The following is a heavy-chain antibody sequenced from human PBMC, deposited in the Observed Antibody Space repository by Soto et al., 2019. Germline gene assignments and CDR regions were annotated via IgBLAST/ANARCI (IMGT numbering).Heavy chain of an antibody. V-gene: IGHV4-59*02. CDR2: AYYSGST. J-gene: IGHJ4*02. D-gene: IGHD6-13*01. CDR3: AETIAAAATFDY. Sequence: PSETLSLTCTVSGKSASTFYWSLLRQPPGKGLEWIGHAYYSGSTNYDPSLKSRVTISVDTSKNQFSLKLSSVTAADTAVYYCAETIAAAATFDYWGQGTLVTVSS. CDR1: GKSASTFY.